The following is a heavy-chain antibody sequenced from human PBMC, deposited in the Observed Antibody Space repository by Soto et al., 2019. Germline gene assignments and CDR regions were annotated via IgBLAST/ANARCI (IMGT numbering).Heavy chain of an antibody. J-gene: IGHJ3*02. CDR1: DGSISSGSSY. V-gene: IGHV4-39*01. CDR2: IYYSGST. Sequence: SETLSLTCTGSDGSISSGSSYGGRIRQPTGKGLDWIGSIYYSGSTYYNPSLKSRVTISVDTSKNQFSLKLSSVTAADTAVYYCAKGGSGSYSNAFDIWGQGTMVT. CDR3: AKGGSGSYSNAFDI. D-gene: IGHD3-10*01.